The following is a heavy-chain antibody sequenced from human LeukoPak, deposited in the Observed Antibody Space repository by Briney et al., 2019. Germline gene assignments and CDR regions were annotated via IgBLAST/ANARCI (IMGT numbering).Heavy chain of an antibody. Sequence: GASVKVSCKASGYTFTSYYMHWVRQAPGQGLEWMGWISAYNGNTNYAQKLQGRVTMTTDTSTSTAYMELRSLRSDDTAVYYCARAREGLRYLDWLLQLDYYYYYMDVWGKGTTVTISS. J-gene: IGHJ6*03. CDR2: ISAYNGNT. D-gene: IGHD3-9*01. V-gene: IGHV1-18*04. CDR1: GYTFTSYY. CDR3: ARAREGLRYLDWLLQLDYYYYYMDV.